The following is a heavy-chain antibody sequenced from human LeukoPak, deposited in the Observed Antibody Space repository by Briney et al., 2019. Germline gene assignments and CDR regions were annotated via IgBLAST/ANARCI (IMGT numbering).Heavy chain of an antibody. CDR2: IYSGGST. CDR3: ARDRSSGSYFDAFDI. J-gene: IGHJ3*02. V-gene: IGHV3-66*02. Sequence: GGSLRLSCAASGFTVSSNYMSWVRQAPGKGLEWVSVIYSGGSTYYADSVKGRFTISRDNSKNTLYLQVNSLRAEDTAVYYCARDRSSGSYFDAFDIWGQGTMVTVSS. CDR1: GFTVSSNY. D-gene: IGHD1-26*01.